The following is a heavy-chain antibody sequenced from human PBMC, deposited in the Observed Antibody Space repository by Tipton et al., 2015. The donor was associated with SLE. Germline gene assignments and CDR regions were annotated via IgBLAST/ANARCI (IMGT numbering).Heavy chain of an antibody. CDR1: GGSISSGNYY. CDR3: ARWWNYWYFDL. CDR2: IYTSGST. J-gene: IGHJ2*01. Sequence: TLSLTCTVSGGSISSGNYYWSWIRQPAGKGLEWIGRIYTSGSTNFNPSLKSRVTISVDTSKNQFSLKLTSVTAADTAVYYCARWWNYWYFDLWGRGTLVTVSS. D-gene: IGHD2-15*01. V-gene: IGHV4-61*02.